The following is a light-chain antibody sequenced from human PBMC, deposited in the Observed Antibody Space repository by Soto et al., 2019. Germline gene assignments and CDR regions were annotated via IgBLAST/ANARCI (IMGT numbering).Light chain of an antibody. CDR3: QQYGSSPPIT. CDR1: QSVSSSY. J-gene: IGKJ5*01. CDR2: GAY. V-gene: IGKV3-20*01. Sequence: EFVLTQSPGTLSLSPGERATLSCRASQSVSSSYLAWYQQKPGQAPRLLVFGAYNRATGIPDRFSGSGSGADFTLSIDRLEPEDFAVYYCQQYGSSPPITFGQGTRLEIK.